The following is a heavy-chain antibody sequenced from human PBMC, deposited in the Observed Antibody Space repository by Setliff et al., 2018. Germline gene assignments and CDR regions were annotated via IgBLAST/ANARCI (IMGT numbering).Heavy chain of an antibody. D-gene: IGHD3-3*01. CDR3: ARMSGFQYMDV. Sequence: PSETLSLTCTVSGDSISSRRSYWGWFRQPAGKGLEWIGQIYTSWNTNYNPSLKSRVTISLDTSKNQFSLSLSSVTAADTAVYYCARMSGFQYMDVWGKGTTVTVSS. J-gene: IGHJ6*03. CDR2: IYTSWNT. V-gene: IGHV4-61*09. CDR1: GDSISSRRSY.